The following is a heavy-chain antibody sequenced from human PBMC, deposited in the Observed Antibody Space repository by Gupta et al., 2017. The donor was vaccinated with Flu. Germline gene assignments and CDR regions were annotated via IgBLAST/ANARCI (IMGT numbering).Heavy chain of an antibody. Sequence: EVQLVESGGGLVKPGGSLRVSCTASGFPFSSYTMNWVRQAPGKGLEWVSAFTSGTLFIYYADSVKGRFTISRDNAKNSLYLQMNSLRVEDTAVYYCARSPDQLSSMDYWGQGTLVTVSS. CDR3: ARSPDQLSSMDY. CDR2: FTSGTLFI. D-gene: IGHD1-1*01. V-gene: IGHV3-21*02. CDR1: GFPFSSYT. J-gene: IGHJ4*02.